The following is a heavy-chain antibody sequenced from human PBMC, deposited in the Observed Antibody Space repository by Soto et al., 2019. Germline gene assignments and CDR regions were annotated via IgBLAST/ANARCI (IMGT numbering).Heavy chain of an antibody. CDR1: GYTFSSYA. CDR2: INAGNGNT. V-gene: IGHV1-3*01. CDR3: ARGVSTVTPNWFDP. J-gene: IGHJ5*02. Sequence: SVKVSCKASGYTFSSYAMNWVRQAPGQRLEWMGWINAGNGNTKYSQKFQGRVTITRDTSASTAYMELSSLRSEDTAVYYCARGVSTVTPNWFDPWGQGSLVTVSS. D-gene: IGHD4-17*01.